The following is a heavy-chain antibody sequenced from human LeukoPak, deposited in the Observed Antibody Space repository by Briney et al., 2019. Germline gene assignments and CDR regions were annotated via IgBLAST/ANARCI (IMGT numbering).Heavy chain of an antibody. D-gene: IGHD6-13*01. J-gene: IGHJ4*02. V-gene: IGHV5-51*01. Sequence: GESLKISCNGSGYXFTTYWICWVRQVPGKGLEWMGRIYPGDSDPRYSPSFQGQVTISADKSISTAYLQWSSLKASDSAMYYCVRHGLGSSWFGFDYWGQGTLVTVSS. CDR3: VRHGLGSSWFGFDY. CDR1: GYXFTTYW. CDR2: IYPGDSDP.